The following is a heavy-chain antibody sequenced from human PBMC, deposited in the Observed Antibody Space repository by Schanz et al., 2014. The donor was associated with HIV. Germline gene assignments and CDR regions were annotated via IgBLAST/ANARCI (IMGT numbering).Heavy chain of an antibody. V-gene: IGHV4-59*10. J-gene: IGHJ4*02. Sequence: QVRLHQWGAGLLKPSETLTLTCNVSGDSISNYYWTWIRQPAGRGLEWIGRVYSGGSSNYNPSLRSRVTMSVDRSKNKFPLSLSSVTAADTAVYYCARILLSSSGWYGGDYWGQGTLVIVSS. CDR1: GDSISNYY. CDR2: VYSGGSS. D-gene: IGHD6-19*01. CDR3: ARILLSSSGWYGGDY.